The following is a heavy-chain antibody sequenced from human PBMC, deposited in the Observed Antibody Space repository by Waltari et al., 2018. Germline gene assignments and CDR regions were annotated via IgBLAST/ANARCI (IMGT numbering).Heavy chain of an antibody. CDR1: GFSFSNYW. CDR2: INNDGSVP. CDR3: ALPGYNSGWYVPTAK. J-gene: IGHJ4*02. Sequence: EVQLVESGGGLVQPGGSLRISCGTSGFSFSNYWMHWVRPAPGKGLVWVSRINNDGSVPHDADSVKGRFTVSRDNAKKTLYLQMNSLRAEDTAVYYCALPGYNSGWYVPTAKWGQGTLVTVSS. V-gene: IGHV3-74*01. D-gene: IGHD6-19*01.